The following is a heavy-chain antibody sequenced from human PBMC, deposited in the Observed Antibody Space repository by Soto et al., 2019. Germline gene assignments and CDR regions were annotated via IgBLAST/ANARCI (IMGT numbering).Heavy chain of an antibody. CDR1: CGSIRSRGYS. Sequence: SVTQSHTCTVSCGSIRSRGYSCSCIRQPPGKGLEWIGYIYHSGTTYYNPSLESRVTMSLDTSKNQFSLKLSAVTTADTAVYYCATRPPGGPYRGVFDYWGQGTLVTVSS. CDR2: IYHSGTT. J-gene: IGHJ4*02. D-gene: IGHD3-10*01. V-gene: IGHV4-61*08. CDR3: ATRPPGGPYRGVFDY.